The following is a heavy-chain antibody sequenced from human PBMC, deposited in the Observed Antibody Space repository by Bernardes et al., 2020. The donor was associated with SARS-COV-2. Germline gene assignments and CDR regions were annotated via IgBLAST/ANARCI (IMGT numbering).Heavy chain of an antibody. CDR1: GFTFSTSW. CDR2: INQDGSEI. CDR3: AREEWWFDY. J-gene: IGHJ4*02. D-gene: IGHD2-15*01. V-gene: IGHV3-7*01. Sequence: GGSLRLPCAASGFTFSTSWMSWVRKAPGKGLEWVANINQDGSEIYYVASVKGRFTTSRDNAKNSLFLQMGSLRAEDAAVYYCAREEWWFDYWGQGTPVTVSS.